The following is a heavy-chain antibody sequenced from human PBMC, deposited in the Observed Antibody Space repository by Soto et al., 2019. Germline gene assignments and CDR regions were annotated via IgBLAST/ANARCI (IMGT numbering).Heavy chain of an antibody. CDR2: ISSSSSYI. D-gene: IGHD3-9*01. V-gene: IGHV3-21*01. CDR1: GFTFSTYN. Sequence: EVQVVESGGGLVKPGGSLRLSCAVSGFTFSTYNMNWVCQAPGKGLQWVSSISSSSSYIYYADSVKGRFTISRDNAKNSLYLQMNSLRVEDTAVYYCSRYYDSLTGYNYWGQGTLVIVSS. CDR3: SRYYDSLTGYNY. J-gene: IGHJ4*02.